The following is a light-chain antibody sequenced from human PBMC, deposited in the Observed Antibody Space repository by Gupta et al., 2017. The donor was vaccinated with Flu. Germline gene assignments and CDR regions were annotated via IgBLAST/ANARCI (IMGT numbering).Light chain of an antibody. Sequence: QSVLTQPPSASGTPGQPVTIPCSGSTSNIGINTVTWYQQFPGTAPKLLIYNNNQRPSGVPDRFSGSKSGTSASLAISGLQSEDEADYYCASWDDSLNGPWVLGGGTKLTVL. CDR2: NNN. CDR1: TSNIGINT. CDR3: ASWDDSLNGPWV. J-gene: IGLJ3*02. V-gene: IGLV1-44*01.